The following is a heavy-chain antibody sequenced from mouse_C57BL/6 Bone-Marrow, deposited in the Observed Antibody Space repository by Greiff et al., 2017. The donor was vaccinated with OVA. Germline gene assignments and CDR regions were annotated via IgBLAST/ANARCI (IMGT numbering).Heavy chain of an antibody. CDR2: IHPNSGST. D-gene: IGHD2-9*01. V-gene: IGHV1-64*01. Sequence: QVQLQQPGAELVKPGASVKLSCKASGYTFTSYWMHWVKQRPGQGLEWIGMIHPNSGSTNYNEKFKSKATLTVDKSSSTAYMQLSSLTSEDSAVYYCARAPYYGYDEMYAMDYWGQGTSVTVSS. CDR3: ARAPYYGYDEMYAMDY. J-gene: IGHJ4*01. CDR1: GYTFTSYW.